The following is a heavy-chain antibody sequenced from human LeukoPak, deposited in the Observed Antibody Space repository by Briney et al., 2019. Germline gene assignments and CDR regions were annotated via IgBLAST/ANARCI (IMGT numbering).Heavy chain of an antibody. J-gene: IGHJ4*02. CDR1: GGSVSSGSYY. V-gene: IGHV4-61*01. CDR3: ARDVGVVGTNFDH. CDR2: IYDSGST. D-gene: IGHD6-13*01. Sequence: SETPSLTCTVSGGSVSSGSYYWSWIRQPPGKGLEWIGYIYDSGSTNYNPSLKSRVTISVDTSKNQFSLKLSSVTAADTAVYYCARDVGVVGTNFDHWGQGTLVTVSS.